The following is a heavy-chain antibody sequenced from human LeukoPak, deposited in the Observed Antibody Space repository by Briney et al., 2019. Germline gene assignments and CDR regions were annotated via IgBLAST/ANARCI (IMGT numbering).Heavy chain of an antibody. Sequence: GGSLRLSCAASGFTFSNFWMAWVRQVPGKGPEWVADIKLDGSATYYLDSVKGRFTISRDNAKNSLYLQMNSLRAEDTAVYYCAREGDSGYDSVDYWGQGTLVTVSS. J-gene: IGHJ4*02. D-gene: IGHD5-12*01. CDR3: AREGDSGYDSVDY. V-gene: IGHV3-7*01. CDR1: GFTFSNFW. CDR2: IKLDGSAT.